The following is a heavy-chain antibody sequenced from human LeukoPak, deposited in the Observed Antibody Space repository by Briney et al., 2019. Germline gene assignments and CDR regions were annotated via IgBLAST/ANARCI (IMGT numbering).Heavy chain of an antibody. D-gene: IGHD3-10*01. Sequence: VKVSCKASGGTFSSYAISWVRQAPGQGLEWMGGIIPIFGTANYAQKFQGRVTITADESTSTAYMELSSLRSEDTVVYYCARDRYYGSGSYYNGEAYYYYGMDVWGQGTTVTVSS. V-gene: IGHV1-69*13. CDR3: ARDRYYGSGSYYNGEAYYYYGMDV. J-gene: IGHJ6*02. CDR2: IIPIFGTA. CDR1: GGTFSSYA.